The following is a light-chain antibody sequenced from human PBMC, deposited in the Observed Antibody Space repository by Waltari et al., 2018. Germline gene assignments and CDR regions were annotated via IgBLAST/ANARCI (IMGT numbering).Light chain of an antibody. Sequence: DIQMTQSPSSLSASVGDRVTITCRASHGIRDDLGWYQQKPGQPPKRLIYGASNLQSWVPLRFSGSGSGTEFTLTISSLQPEDSAIYYCLQHNTYPITFGPGTKVEIK. CDR2: GAS. CDR1: HGIRDD. V-gene: IGKV1-17*01. J-gene: IGKJ3*01. CDR3: LQHNTYPIT.